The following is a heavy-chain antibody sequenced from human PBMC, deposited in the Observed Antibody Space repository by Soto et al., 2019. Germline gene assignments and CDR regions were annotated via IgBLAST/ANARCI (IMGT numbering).Heavy chain of an antibody. D-gene: IGHD3-3*01. J-gene: IGHJ4*02. CDR1: GGSNSSYY. CDR2: IYYSGST. CDR3: AREVRFLEWTLGAFDY. V-gene: IGHV4-59*01. Sequence: SETLSLTCTVSGGSNSSYYWSWIRQPPGKGLEWIGYIYYSGSTNYNPSLKSRVTISVDTSKNQFSLKLSSVTAADTAVYYCAREVRFLEWTLGAFDYWGQGTLVTVSS.